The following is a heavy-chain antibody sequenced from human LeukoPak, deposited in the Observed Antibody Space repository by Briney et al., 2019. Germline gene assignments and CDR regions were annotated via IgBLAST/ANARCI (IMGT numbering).Heavy chain of an antibody. CDR1: GASISGYY. Sequence: PSETLSLTCRVSGASISGYYWSWIRQPPGKGLEWIGHMYYSGGTTYNPSLKSRVSISLDTSKKHFSLKLSSVTAADTAVYYCAGTGLFFDYWSQGTVITVTS. CDR3: AGTGLFFDY. CDR2: MYYSGGT. D-gene: IGHD7-27*01. J-gene: IGHJ4*02. V-gene: IGHV4-59*01.